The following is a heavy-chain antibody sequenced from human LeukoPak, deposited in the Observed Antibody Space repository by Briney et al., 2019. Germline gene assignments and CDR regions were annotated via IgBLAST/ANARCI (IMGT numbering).Heavy chain of an antibody. V-gene: IGHV4-59*01. Sequence: PSETLSLTCTVSGGSISSYYWSWIRQPPGKGLEWIGYIYYSGSTNYNPSLKSRVTISVDTSKNQFSPKLSSVTAADTAVYYCATQSPTGYYDSSGEFDYWGQGTLVTVSS. CDR3: ATQSPTGYYDSSGEFDY. J-gene: IGHJ4*02. CDR2: IYYSGST. CDR1: GGSISSYY. D-gene: IGHD3-22*01.